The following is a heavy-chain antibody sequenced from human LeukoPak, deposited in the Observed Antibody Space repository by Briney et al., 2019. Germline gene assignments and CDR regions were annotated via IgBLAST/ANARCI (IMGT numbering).Heavy chain of an antibody. D-gene: IGHD5-24*01. V-gene: IGHV4-34*01. CDR3: ASLCRDGYNYDY. J-gene: IGHJ4*02. CDR1: GGSFSGYY. CDR2: INHSGST. Sequence: SETLSLTCAVSGGSFSGYYWSWIRQPPGKGLEWIGEINHSGSTNYNPSLKRRVTISVDTSKNQFSLMLSSVTAADTAVYYCASLCRDGYNYDYWGQGTLVTVSS.